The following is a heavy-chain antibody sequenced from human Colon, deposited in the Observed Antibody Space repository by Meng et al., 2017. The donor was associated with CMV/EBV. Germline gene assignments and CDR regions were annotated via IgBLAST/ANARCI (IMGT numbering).Heavy chain of an antibody. CDR3: ALTAAAIDAFYI. V-gene: IGHV2-70D*14. Sequence: SGPTLVKPTQTLTLTCTFSGFSLSTSGMRVSWIRQPPGKALEWLARIDWDDDKFYSTSLKTRLTISKDTSTNQVVLTMTNMDPVDTTTYYCALTAAAIDAFYIWGQGTMVTVSS. CDR1: GFSLSTSGMR. CDR2: IDWDDDK. D-gene: IGHD6-13*01. J-gene: IGHJ3*02.